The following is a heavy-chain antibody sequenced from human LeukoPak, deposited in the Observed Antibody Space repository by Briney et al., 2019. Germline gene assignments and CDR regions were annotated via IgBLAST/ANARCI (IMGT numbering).Heavy chain of an antibody. CDR1: GFTFTNFW. CDR2: IRPDGSEQ. CDR3: AGRDSSRNPWAY. J-gene: IGHJ4*02. Sequence: GGSLRLSCAASGFTFTNFWMNWIRRAPGRGLEWVANIRPDGSEQFYVDSVKGRFTISRDNAKNSVYLQMNSLRADDTAVYYCAGRDSSRNPWAYWGQGALVTVST. D-gene: IGHD4-11*01. V-gene: IGHV3-7*01.